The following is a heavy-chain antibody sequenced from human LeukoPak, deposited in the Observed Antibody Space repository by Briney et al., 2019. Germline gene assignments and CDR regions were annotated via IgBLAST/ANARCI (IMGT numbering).Heavy chain of an antibody. CDR2: IRHDATNK. D-gene: IGHD1-26*01. V-gene: IGHV3-30*02. Sequence: TGGSLRLSCAASGFTFRNYGIHWVRQAPGKGLEWVAFIRHDATNKDYADSVKGRFTISRDDSKNTVYLQMNSLRPDDTAVYYCAHGTPGDYWGQGTLVTVSS. CDR1: GFTFRNYG. J-gene: IGHJ4*02. CDR3: AHGTPGDY.